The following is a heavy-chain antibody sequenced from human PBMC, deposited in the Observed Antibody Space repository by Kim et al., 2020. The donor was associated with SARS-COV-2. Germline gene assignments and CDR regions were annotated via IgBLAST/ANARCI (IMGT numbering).Heavy chain of an antibody. V-gene: IGHV1-18*01. Sequence: ASVKVSCKASDYTFSDNGISWVRQAPGQGLEWMGWINVYNGDTNYEQRLQGRLAMTTDTSTSTVYMELRSLISVDTAVYYCARVGEHNWFDPWGQGTLVTVSS. CDR3: ARVGEHNWFDP. CDR1: DYTFSDNG. CDR2: INVYNGDT. J-gene: IGHJ5*02. D-gene: IGHD3-16*01.